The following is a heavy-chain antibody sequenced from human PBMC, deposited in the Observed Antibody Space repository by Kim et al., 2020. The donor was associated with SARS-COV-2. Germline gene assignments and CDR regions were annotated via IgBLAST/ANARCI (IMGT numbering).Heavy chain of an antibody. V-gene: IGHV4-59*01. CDR3: ARSGTEYYYDSSGLSNFDY. D-gene: IGHD3-22*01. J-gene: IGHJ4*02. Sequence: SRVTISVDTSKNQFSLKLSSVTAADTAVYYCARSGTEYYYDSSGLSNFDYWGQGTLVTVSS.